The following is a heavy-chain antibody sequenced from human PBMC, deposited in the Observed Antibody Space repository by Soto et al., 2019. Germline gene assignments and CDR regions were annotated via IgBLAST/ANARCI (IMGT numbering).Heavy chain of an antibody. CDR2: INPSGGST. CDR3: ARDGAVGATRRYYYYGMDV. J-gene: IGHJ6*02. D-gene: IGHD1-26*01. Sequence: ASVKVSCKASGYTFTCYYMHWVRQAPGQGLEWMGIINPSGGSTSYAQKFQGRVTMTRDTSTSTVYMELSSLRSEDTAVYYCARDGAVGATRRYYYYGMDVWGQGTTVTVSS. CDR1: GYTFTCYY. V-gene: IGHV1-46*01.